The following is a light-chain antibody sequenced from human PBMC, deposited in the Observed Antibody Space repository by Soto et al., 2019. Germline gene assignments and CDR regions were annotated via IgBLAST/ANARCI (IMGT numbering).Light chain of an antibody. CDR1: NSDVGYYDY. J-gene: IGLJ2*01. CDR3: NSYTTSATLV. Sequence: QSALTQPASVSGSPGQSITISCTGTNSDVGYYDYVSWYQQHPGNAPKLIIYDVSSRPSGVSSRFSGSKSGNTASLTISGLQAEDEADYYCNSYTTSATLVFGGGTKLTVL. V-gene: IGLV2-14*03. CDR2: DVS.